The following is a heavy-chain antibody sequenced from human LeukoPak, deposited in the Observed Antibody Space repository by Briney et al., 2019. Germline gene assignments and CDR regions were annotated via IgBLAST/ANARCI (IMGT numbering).Heavy chain of an antibody. CDR1: GGSFSGYY. J-gene: IGHJ4*02. V-gene: IGHV4-34*01. CDR2: INHSGST. D-gene: IGHD5-18*01. CDR3: ARHSGYSYGYPPRYFDY. Sequence: PSETLSLTCAVYGGSFSGYYWSWIRQPPGKGLEWIGEINHSGSTNYNPSLKSRATISVDTSKNQFSLKLSSVTAADTAVYYCARHSGYSYGYPPRYFDYWGQGTLVTVSS.